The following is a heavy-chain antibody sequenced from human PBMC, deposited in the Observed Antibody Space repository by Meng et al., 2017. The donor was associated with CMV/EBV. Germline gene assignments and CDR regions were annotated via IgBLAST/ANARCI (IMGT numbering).Heavy chain of an antibody. CDR2: INPNSGGT. J-gene: IGHJ4*02. CDR1: GYTFTGYY. Sequence: ASVKVSCKASGYTFTGYYMHWVRQAPGQGREWMGWINPNSGGTNYAQKFQGRVTMTRDTSISTAYMELSRLSSVTAADTAVYYCARGKVDIVNWGQGTLVTVSS. D-gene: IGHD5-12*01. V-gene: IGHV1-2*02. CDR3: ARGKVDIVN.